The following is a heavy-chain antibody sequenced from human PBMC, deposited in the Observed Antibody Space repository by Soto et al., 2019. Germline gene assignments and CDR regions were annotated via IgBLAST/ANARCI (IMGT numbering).Heavy chain of an antibody. J-gene: IGHJ4*02. Sequence: EVQLLESGGGLVQPGGSLRLSCAASGFTFSIYAMTWVRQAPGKGLEWVSTTGGIGRTTYYADSVKGRFTVSRDNSKNTLDLQMSSLRAEDTAVYYCATVHNTSRSFDYWGQGTLVTVSS. D-gene: IGHD1-20*01. CDR2: TGGIGRTT. V-gene: IGHV3-23*01. CDR1: GFTFSIYA. CDR3: ATVHNTSRSFDY.